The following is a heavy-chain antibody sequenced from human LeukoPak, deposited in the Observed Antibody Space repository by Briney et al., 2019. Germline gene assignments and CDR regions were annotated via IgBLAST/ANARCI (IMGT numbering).Heavy chain of an antibody. V-gene: IGHV3-30-3*01. D-gene: IGHD3-16*02. J-gene: IGHJ3*02. CDR1: GFTFSNYW. CDR2: ISYDGSNK. CDR3: ARGDVWGSYRKDAFDI. Sequence: GGSLRLSCAASGFTFSNYWMSWVRQAPGKGLEWVAVISYDGSNKYYADSVKGRFTISRDNSKNTLYLQMNSLRAEDTAVYYCARGDVWGSYRKDAFDIWGQGTTVTVSS.